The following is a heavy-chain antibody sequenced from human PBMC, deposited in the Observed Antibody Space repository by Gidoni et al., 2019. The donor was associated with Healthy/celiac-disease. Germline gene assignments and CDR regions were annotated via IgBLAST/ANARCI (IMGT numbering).Heavy chain of an antibody. CDR1: GGSISSGSYY. J-gene: IGHJ6*03. CDR3: ARGYDFWSGQYYYYYMDV. V-gene: IGHV4-61*02. CDR2: IYTSGST. D-gene: IGHD3-3*01. Sequence: QVQLQESGPGLVKPSQTLSLTCTVSGGSISSGSYYWSWIRQPAGKGLEWIGRIYTSGSTNYNPSLKSRVTMSVDTSKNQFSLKLSSVTAADTAVYYCARGYDFWSGQYYYYYMDVWGKGTTVTVSS.